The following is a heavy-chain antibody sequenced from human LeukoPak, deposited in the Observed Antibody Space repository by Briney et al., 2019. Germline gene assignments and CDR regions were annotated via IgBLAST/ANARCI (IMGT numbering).Heavy chain of an antibody. J-gene: IGHJ5*02. CDR1: GGSISSYY. Sequence: SETLSLTCTVSGGSISSYYWSWIRQPPGMGLEWIGLIYYTGSTNYNPSLKSRVTISVDTSKNQFSLKLSSVSAADTAVYYCARRRSGRNWFDPWGQGTLVTVSS. D-gene: IGHD3-10*01. CDR2: IYYTGST. V-gene: IGHV4-59*08. CDR3: ARRRSGRNWFDP.